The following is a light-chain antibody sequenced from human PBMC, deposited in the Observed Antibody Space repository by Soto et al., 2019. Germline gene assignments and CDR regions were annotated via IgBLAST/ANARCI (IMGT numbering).Light chain of an antibody. J-gene: IGKJ4*01. CDR2: AAS. CDR3: QKYNSAPQT. Sequence: DIQMTQSPSSLSASVGDRVTITCRTSQAIRNYLAWYQQKPGKVPKLLIYAASTLQSGVPSRFSGGGSGTDFSLTISSLQPEDVATYYCQKYNSAPQTFVGGTKVA. V-gene: IGKV1-27*01. CDR1: QAIRNY.